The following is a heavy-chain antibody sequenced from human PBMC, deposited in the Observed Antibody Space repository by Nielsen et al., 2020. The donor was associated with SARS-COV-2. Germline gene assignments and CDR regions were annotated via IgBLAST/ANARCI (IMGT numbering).Heavy chain of an antibody. D-gene: IGHD6-19*01. CDR2: IYYSGST. J-gene: IGHJ4*02. Sequence: LRLSCTVSGGSISSGGYYWSWIRQHPGKGLEWIGYIYYSGSTYYNPSLKSRVTISVDTSKNQFSLKLSSVTAADTAVYYCARNSGWYGRGYFDYWGQGTLVTVSS. V-gene: IGHV4-31*03. CDR1: GGSISSGGYY. CDR3: ARNSGWYGRGYFDY.